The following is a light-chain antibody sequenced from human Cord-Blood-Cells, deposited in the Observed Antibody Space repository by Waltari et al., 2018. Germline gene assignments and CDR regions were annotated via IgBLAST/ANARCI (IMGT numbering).Light chain of an antibody. CDR3: MQALQTIFT. Sequence: DIVMTQSPLSLPVTPGEPASISCRSSQSLLHSNGYNYLDWYLQKPGQSPQLLIYLGSNRASGVPDRFSGSGSGTDFTLKISRVEAEDVGVYYCMQALQTIFTFGPRTKVDIK. J-gene: IGKJ3*01. V-gene: IGKV2-28*01. CDR1: QSLLHSNGYNY. CDR2: LGS.